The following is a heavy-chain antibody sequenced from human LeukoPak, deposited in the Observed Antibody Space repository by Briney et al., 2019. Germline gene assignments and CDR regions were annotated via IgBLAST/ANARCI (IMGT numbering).Heavy chain of an antibody. D-gene: IGHD6-13*01. CDR3: AKSPRGSWYPFDY. CDR2: ISGSGGST. CDR1: GFTFSSYA. Sequence: SGGSLRLSCAASGFTFSSYAMSWVRQAPGKGLEWVSAISGSGGSTYYADSAKGRFTISRDSSKNTLYLQMNSLRAEDTAVYYCAKSPRGSWYPFDYWGQGTLVTVSS. J-gene: IGHJ4*02. V-gene: IGHV3-23*01.